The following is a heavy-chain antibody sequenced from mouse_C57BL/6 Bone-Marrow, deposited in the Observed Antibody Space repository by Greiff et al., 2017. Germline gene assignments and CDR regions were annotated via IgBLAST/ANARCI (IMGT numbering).Heavy chain of an antibody. V-gene: IGHV1-81*01. Sequence: QVQLQQSGAELARPGASVKLSCKASGYTFTSYGISWVKQRTGQGLEWIGEIYPRSGNTYYNEKFKGKATLTADKSSSTAYMELRSLTSEDSAVYFCARNLRGNAMDYWGQGTSVTVSS. J-gene: IGHJ4*01. D-gene: IGHD5-1*01. CDR3: ARNLRGNAMDY. CDR1: GYTFTSYG. CDR2: IYPRSGNT.